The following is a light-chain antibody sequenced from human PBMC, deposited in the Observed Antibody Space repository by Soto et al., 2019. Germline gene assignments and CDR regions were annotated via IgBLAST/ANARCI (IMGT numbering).Light chain of an antibody. CDR1: SIDVGGYNY. J-gene: IGLJ2*01. CDR2: GVN. CDR3: SSYAGSNNFVV. V-gene: IGLV2-8*01. Sequence: QSALTQPPSASGSPGQSVTISCTGTSIDVGGYNYVSWYQHHPGKAPKLMIYGVNKRLSGVPDRFSGSKSGNTASLTVSGLQAEDEADYYCSSYAGSNNFVVFGGGTKVTVL.